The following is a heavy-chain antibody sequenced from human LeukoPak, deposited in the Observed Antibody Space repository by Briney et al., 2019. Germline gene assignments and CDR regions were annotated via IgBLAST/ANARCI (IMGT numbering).Heavy chain of an antibody. CDR1: GFTFSSYS. Sequence: GRSLRLSCAASGFTFSSYSMNWVRQAPGKGLEWVSSISSSSSYIYYADSVKGRFTISRDNAKNSLYLQMNSLRAEDAAVYYCARDAATYWFDPWGQGTLVTVSS. CDR2: ISSSSSYI. J-gene: IGHJ5*02. D-gene: IGHD6-25*01. V-gene: IGHV3-21*01. CDR3: ARDAATYWFDP.